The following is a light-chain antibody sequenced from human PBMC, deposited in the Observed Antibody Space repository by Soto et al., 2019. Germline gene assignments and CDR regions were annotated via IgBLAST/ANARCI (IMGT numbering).Light chain of an antibody. CDR2: GAS. J-gene: IGKJ1*01. CDR1: QSVSSN. Sequence: EIVMTQSPATLCVSPGERATLSCRASQSVSSNLAWYQQKPGQAPRLLIYGASTRATGIPARFSGSGSGTEFTLTISSLQSEDFAVYYCQQYSNWPPWTFGQGTKVDI. V-gene: IGKV3-15*01. CDR3: QQYSNWPPWT.